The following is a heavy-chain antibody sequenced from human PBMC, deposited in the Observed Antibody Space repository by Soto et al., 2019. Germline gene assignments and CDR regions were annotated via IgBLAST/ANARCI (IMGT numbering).Heavy chain of an antibody. CDR1: GFIFSNYW. V-gene: IGHV3-74*02. CDR3: ARGGSYGDY. Sequence: EVQLVESGGGLVQPGGSLRLSCDASGFIFSNYWMYWVRQTPGKGLVWVSRIDSDGSNTNYGDSVKGGFTIFRDNAKNTLYLQMNSLTGEDTAVYYCARGGSYGDYWGQGSLVTVSS. J-gene: IGHJ4*02. D-gene: IGHD1-26*01. CDR2: IDSDGSNT.